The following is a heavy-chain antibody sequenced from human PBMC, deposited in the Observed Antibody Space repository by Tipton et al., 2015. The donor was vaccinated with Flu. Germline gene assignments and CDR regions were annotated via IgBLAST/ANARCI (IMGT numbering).Heavy chain of an antibody. D-gene: IGHD3-10*01. CDR2: TTYSGTT. CDR3: ARHSGSRSYPLDY. V-gene: IGHV4-61*05. CDR1: GGSISSSSYH. Sequence: LRLSCTVSGGSISSSSYHWSWIRQPPGKGLEWIGYTTYSGTTSYNPSLQSRVSISIDTSKNQFSLKLSSVTAADTAVYYCARHSGSRSYPLDYWGQGTLVTVSS. J-gene: IGHJ4*02.